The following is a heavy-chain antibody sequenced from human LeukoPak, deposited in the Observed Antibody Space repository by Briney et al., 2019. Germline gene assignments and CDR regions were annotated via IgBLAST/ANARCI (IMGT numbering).Heavy chain of an antibody. D-gene: IGHD6-19*01. CDR3: ARDPAQNIAVAADFDY. V-gene: IGHV1-2*02. J-gene: IGHJ4*02. CDR2: INPNSGGT. Sequence: ASVKVSCKASGYTFTGYYMHWVRQAPGQGLEWMGWINPNSGGTNYAQNFQGRVTMTRDTSITTAYMELSRLRSDDTAVYYSARDPAQNIAVAADFDYWGQGTLVTVSS. CDR1: GYTFTGYY.